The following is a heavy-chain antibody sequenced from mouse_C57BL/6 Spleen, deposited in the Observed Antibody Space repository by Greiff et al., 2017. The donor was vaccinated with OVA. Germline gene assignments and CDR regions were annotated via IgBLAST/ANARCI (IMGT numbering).Heavy chain of an antibody. V-gene: IGHV5-17*01. CDR1: GFTFSDYG. J-gene: IGHJ1*03. CDR3: ARIDYDYWYFDV. Sequence: EVQGVESGGGLVKPGGSLKLSCAASGFTFSDYGMHWVRQAPEKGLEWVAYISSGSSTIYYADTVKGRFTISRDNAKNTLFLQMTSLRSEDTAMYYCARIDYDYWYFDVWGTGTTVTVSS. D-gene: IGHD2-4*01. CDR2: ISSGSSTI.